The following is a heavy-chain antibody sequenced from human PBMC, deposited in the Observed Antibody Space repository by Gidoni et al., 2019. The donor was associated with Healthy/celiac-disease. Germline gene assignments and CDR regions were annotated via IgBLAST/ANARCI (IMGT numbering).Heavy chain of an antibody. Sequence: QVQLQESGPGLVKPSEPLSLTCAVSGYSISSGSYWGWIRQPPGKGLEWIGSIYHSGSTYYNPSLKRRVTISVYTSKNQFSLKLSCVTAADTAVYSCAREAREIAGGPWGQGTLVTVSS. CDR1: GYSISSGSY. CDR3: AREAREIAGGP. CDR2: IYHSGST. D-gene: IGHD3-10*01. V-gene: IGHV4-38-2*01. J-gene: IGHJ5*02.